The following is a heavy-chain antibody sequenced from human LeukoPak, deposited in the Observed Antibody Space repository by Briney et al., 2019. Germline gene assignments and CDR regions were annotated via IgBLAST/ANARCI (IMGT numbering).Heavy chain of an antibody. CDR3: ARLTGSYWDYFDY. CDR1: GYSFTSYW. J-gene: IGHJ4*02. CDR2: IYPGDSDT. V-gene: IGHV5-51*01. Sequence: GESLKISCKGSGYSFTSYWIGWVRQMPGKGLEWRGIIYPGDSDTRYSPSFQGQVTISADKSISTAYLRWSSLKASDTAMYYCARLTGSYWDYFDYWGQGTLVTVSS. D-gene: IGHD1-26*01.